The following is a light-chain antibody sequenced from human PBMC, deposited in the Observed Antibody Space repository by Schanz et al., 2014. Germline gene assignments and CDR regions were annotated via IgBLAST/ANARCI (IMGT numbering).Light chain of an antibody. Sequence: QSALTQPASVSGSPGQSVTISCTGTSNDIGDYNYVSWYQQHPGKAPKVMIYDVNKRPSGVPDRFSGSKSGNTASLTISGLQAEDEADYYCCSYAGSSWVFGGGTQLTVL. CDR1: SNDIGDYNY. V-gene: IGLV2-11*01. CDR3: CSYAGSSWV. J-gene: IGLJ3*02. CDR2: DVN.